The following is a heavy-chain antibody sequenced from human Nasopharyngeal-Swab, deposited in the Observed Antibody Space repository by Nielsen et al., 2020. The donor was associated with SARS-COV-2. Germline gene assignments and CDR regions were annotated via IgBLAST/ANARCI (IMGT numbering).Heavy chain of an antibody. CDR2: IIPIFGTA. D-gene: IGHD2-2*01. CDR1: GGTFSSYA. Sequence: SVKVSCKASGGTFSSYAISWVRPAPGQGLEWMGGIIPIFGTANYAQKFQGRVTITADESTSTAYMELSSLRSEDTAVYYCARVVPAALGGMDVWGQGTTVTVSS. V-gene: IGHV1-69*13. J-gene: IGHJ6*02. CDR3: ARVVPAALGGMDV.